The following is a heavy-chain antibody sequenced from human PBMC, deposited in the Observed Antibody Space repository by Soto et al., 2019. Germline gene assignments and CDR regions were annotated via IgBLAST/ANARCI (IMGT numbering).Heavy chain of an antibody. CDR1: GSTFSDYY. CDR2: IGSSSSYT. J-gene: IGHJ6*02. Sequence: GGSLRLSCAASGSTFSDYYMSWIRQAPGKGLEWVSYIGSSSSYTNYADSVKGRFTISRDNAKNSLYLQMNSLRAEDTAVYYCTRVGGYYDSSGYYAALNYYYYGMDVWGQGTTVTV. V-gene: IGHV3-11*05. CDR3: TRVGGYYDSSGYYAALNYYYYGMDV. D-gene: IGHD3-22*01.